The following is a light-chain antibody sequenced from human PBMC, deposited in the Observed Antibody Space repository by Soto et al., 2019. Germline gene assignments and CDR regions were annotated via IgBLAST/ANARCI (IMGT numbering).Light chain of an antibody. CDR1: ISDVGGYKY. J-gene: IGLJ1*01. CDR3: SSYSRSTAYV. V-gene: IGLV2-14*01. Sequence: QSVLTQPSSVSGSPGQSITISCTGTISDVGGYKYVSWHQLHPGKAPKLIIYEVSNRPSGVSNRFSGSKSGNTASLTISGLQAEDEADYYCSSYSRSTAYVFGTGTKVTVL. CDR2: EVS.